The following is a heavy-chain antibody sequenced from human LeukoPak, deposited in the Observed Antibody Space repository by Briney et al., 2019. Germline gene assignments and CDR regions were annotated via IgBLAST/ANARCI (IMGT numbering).Heavy chain of an antibody. CDR3: ARDAATATAGTHHFDY. CDR2: ISSSSSTI. J-gene: IGHJ4*02. D-gene: IGHD6-13*01. V-gene: IGHV3-48*01. Sequence: PGGSLRLSCAASGFTFSSYSMNWVRQAPGKGLEWVSYISSSSSTIYYADSVKGRFTISRDNAKNSLYLQMNSLRAEDTAVYYCARDAATATAGTHHFDYWGQGNLVTVSS. CDR1: GFTFSSYS.